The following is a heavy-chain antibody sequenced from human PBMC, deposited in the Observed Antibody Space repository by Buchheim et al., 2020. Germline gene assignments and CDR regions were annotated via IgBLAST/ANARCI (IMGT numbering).Heavy chain of an antibody. CDR3: ARSDSSGYYSPSLFDY. Sequence: EVQLVESGGGLVKPGGSLRLSCAASGFTFSSYSMTWVRQAPGKGLEWVSFISSSSTYMHYADSLKGRFTISRDNAKNSLYLQMNSLGAEDTAVYYCARSDSSGYYSPSLFDYWGQGTL. CDR1: GFTFSSYS. CDR2: ISSSSTYM. V-gene: IGHV3-21*01. D-gene: IGHD3-22*01. J-gene: IGHJ4*02.